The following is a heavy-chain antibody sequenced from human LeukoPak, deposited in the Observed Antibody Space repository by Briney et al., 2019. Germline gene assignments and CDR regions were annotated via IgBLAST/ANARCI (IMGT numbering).Heavy chain of an antibody. D-gene: IGHD6-6*01. CDR3: ARANPLGSSSSADAFDI. Sequence: GGSLRLSCAASGFTFSSYTMNWVRQAPGKGLEWVSSISTSSIYIYYADSVKGRFTISRDNAKNSLYLQMNSLRAEDTAVYYCARANPLGSSSSADAFDIWGQGTMVTVSS. J-gene: IGHJ3*02. CDR1: GFTFSSYT. V-gene: IGHV3-21*01. CDR2: ISTSSIYI.